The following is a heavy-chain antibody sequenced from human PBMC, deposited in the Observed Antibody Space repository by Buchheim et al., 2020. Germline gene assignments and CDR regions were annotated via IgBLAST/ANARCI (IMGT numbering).Heavy chain of an antibody. V-gene: IGHV3-30-3*01. CDR3: ARDLGLGYCSSTSCYIGY. CDR1: GFTFSSYA. D-gene: IGHD2-2*02. J-gene: IGHJ4*02. Sequence: QVQLVESGGGVVQPGRSLRLSCAASGFTFSSYAMHWVRQAPGKGLEWVAVISYDGSNKYYADSVKGRFTISRDNSKNTLYLQMNSLRAEDTAVYYCARDLGLGYCSSTSCYIGYWGQGTL. CDR2: ISYDGSNK.